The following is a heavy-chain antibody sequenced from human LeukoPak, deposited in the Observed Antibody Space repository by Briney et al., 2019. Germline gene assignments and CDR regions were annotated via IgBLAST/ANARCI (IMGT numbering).Heavy chain of an antibody. V-gene: IGHV4-4*02. J-gene: IGHJ4*02. CDR3: ARVRLYYGSGSYYKGGLHFDY. D-gene: IGHD3-10*01. Sequence: SETLSLTCAVSGGSISSSNWWSWVRQPPGKGLEWIGEIYHSGSTNYNPSLKSRVTISVDTSKNQFSLKLSSVTAADTAVYYCARVRLYYGSGSYYKGGLHFDYWGQGTLVTVSS. CDR2: IYHSGST. CDR1: GGSISSSNW.